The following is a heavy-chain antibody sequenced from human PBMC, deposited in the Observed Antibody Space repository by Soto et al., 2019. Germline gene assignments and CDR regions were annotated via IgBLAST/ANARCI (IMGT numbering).Heavy chain of an antibody. CDR3: ARDSPEAMAMAFDY. V-gene: IGHV3-21*01. D-gene: IGHD2-8*01. CDR1: GFTFSSYS. CDR2: ISSSSSYI. Sequence: PGGSLRLSCAASGFTFSSYSMNWVRQAPGKGLEWVSSISSSSSYIYYADSVKGRFTISRDNAKNSLYLQMNSLRAEDTAVYYCARDSPEAMAMAFDYWGQGTLVTVSS. J-gene: IGHJ4*02.